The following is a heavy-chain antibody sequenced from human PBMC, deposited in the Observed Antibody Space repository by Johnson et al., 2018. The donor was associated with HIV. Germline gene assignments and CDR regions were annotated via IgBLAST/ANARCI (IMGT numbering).Heavy chain of an antibody. CDR2: ISGSGGST. CDR3: AKDRTSAQSAFDI. Sequence: VQLVESGGGLVQPGGSLRLSCAASGFTVSSNYMSWVRQAPGKWLEWVSAISGSGGSTYYADSVKGRFTISRDNSKNTLYLQMNSLRAEDTAVYYCAKDRTSAQSAFDIWGQGTMVTVSS. D-gene: IGHD1-1*01. J-gene: IGHJ3*02. CDR1: GFTVSSNY. V-gene: IGHV3-23*04.